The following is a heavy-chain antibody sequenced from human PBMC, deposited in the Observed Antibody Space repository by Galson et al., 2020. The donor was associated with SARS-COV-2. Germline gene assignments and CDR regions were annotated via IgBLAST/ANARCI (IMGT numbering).Heavy chain of an antibody. J-gene: IGHJ4*02. CDR1: GASVSTGGYH. CDR3: ARGDPWGVDDYLDS. CDR2: IYYTGTT. Sequence: ASETLSLTCTVSGASVSTGGYHWSWIRQPPGKGLEWIGYIYYTGTTNYNPSLESRVTMSIQTSKDQFSLELRSVTAADTAVYYCARGDPWGVDDYLDSWRQGTLVSVSS. D-gene: IGHD1-26*01. V-gene: IGHV4-61*08.